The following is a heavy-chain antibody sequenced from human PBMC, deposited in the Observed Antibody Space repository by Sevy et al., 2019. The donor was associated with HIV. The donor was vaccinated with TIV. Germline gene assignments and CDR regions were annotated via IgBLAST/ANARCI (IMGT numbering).Heavy chain of an antibody. V-gene: IGHV3-23*01. CDR1: GFSFDSYG. J-gene: IGHJ6*03. Sequence: GGSLRLSCAVSGFSFDSYGMTWVRQAPGKGLEWVSGISGSGTRTYYADSVKGRFSISRDNSKNRLYLQMNSLRSEDTAICYWAKGGGGHYDPDEIGYYFYYYNMDVWGKGTTVTVSS. D-gene: IGHD3-22*01. CDR3: AKGGGGHYDPDEIGYYFYYYNMDV. CDR2: ISGSGTRT.